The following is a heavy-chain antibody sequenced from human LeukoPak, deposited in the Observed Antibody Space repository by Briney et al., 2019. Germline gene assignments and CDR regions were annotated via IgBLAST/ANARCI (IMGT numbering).Heavy chain of an antibody. Sequence: GGSLRLSCAASGFTFSRSSFNWVRQAPGKGLEWVSFIDRGGSITYYADSVRGRFTISRDNSKNTLFLQMNSLRAGDTAIYYCARGSGTYYSPLYYFDYWGQGTLVTVSS. CDR1: GFTFSRSS. J-gene: IGHJ4*02. V-gene: IGHV3-48*01. D-gene: IGHD3-10*01. CDR3: ARGSGTYYSPLYYFDY. CDR2: IDRGGSIT.